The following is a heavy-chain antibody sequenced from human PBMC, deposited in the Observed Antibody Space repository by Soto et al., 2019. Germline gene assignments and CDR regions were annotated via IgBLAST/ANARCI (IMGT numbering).Heavy chain of an antibody. V-gene: IGHV3-30*18. CDR1: GFTFSSYG. CDR2: ISYDGSNK. D-gene: IGHD3-10*01. J-gene: IGHJ4*02. Sequence: QVQLVESGGGVVQPGRSLRLSCAASGFTFSSYGMHWVRQAPGKGLEWVAVISYDGSNKYYADSVKGRFTISRDNSKNTLYLQTNSLRAEDTAVYYCAKDPKLLWFGELYFDYWGQGTLVTVSS. CDR3: AKDPKLLWFGELYFDY.